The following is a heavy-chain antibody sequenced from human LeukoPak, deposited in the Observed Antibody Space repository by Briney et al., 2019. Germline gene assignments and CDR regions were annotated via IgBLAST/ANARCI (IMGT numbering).Heavy chain of an antibody. CDR1: GYTFTGYY. Sequence: GASVKVSCKASGYTFTGYYMHWVRQTPGQGLEWMGWINPNSGGTNYAQKFQGRVTMTRDTSISTAYMELSRLRSDDTAVYYCARAHCSSTSCYPDYYYYMDVWGKGTTVTVSS. D-gene: IGHD2-2*01. CDR2: INPNSGGT. V-gene: IGHV1-2*02. CDR3: ARAHCSSTSCYPDYYYYMDV. J-gene: IGHJ6*03.